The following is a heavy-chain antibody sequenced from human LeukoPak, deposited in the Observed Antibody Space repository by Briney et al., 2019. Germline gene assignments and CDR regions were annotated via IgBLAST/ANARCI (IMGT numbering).Heavy chain of an antibody. Sequence: GGSLRLSCAASGFTFSSYGMSWVRQAPGKGLVWVSGINSDGSSTTYADPVKGRFTISRDNAKNTLYVQMSSLRVEDTAVYYCARGNFDGSGSWGQGTQVTVSS. J-gene: IGHJ4*02. CDR3: ARGNFDGSGS. D-gene: IGHD3-10*01. V-gene: IGHV3-74*01. CDR1: GFTFSSYG. CDR2: INSDGSST.